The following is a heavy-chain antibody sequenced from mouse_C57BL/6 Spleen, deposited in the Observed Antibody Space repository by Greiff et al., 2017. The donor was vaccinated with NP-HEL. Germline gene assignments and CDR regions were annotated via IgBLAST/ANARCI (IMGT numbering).Heavy chain of an antibody. D-gene: IGHD3-2*02. V-gene: IGHV10-1*01. Sequence: EVQLVESGGGLVQPKGSLKLSCAASGFSFNTYAMNWVRQAPGKGLEWVARIRSKSNNYATYYADSVKDRFTISRDDSESMLYLQMNNLKTEDTAMYYGVRHDSSGYFYAMDYWGQGTSVTVSS. CDR1: GFSFNTYA. J-gene: IGHJ4*01. CDR2: IRSKSNNYAT. CDR3: VRHDSSGYFYAMDY.